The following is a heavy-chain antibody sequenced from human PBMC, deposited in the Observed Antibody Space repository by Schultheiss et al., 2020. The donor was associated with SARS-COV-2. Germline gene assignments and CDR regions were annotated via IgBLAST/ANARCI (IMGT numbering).Heavy chain of an antibody. CDR2: INHSGST. Sequence: SQTLSLTCAVYGGSFSGYYWSWIRQPPGKGLEWIGEINHSGSTNYNPSLKSRVTISVDTSKNQFSLKLSSVTAADTAVYYCARRGSGNQPYYYGMDVWGQGTTVTVSS. CDR1: GGSFSGYY. V-gene: IGHV4-34*01. J-gene: IGHJ6*02. CDR3: ARRGSGNQPYYYGMDV. D-gene: IGHD1-14*01.